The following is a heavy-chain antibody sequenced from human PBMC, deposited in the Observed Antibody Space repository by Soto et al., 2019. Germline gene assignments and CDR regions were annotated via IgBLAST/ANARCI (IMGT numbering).Heavy chain of an antibody. CDR3: ASYSSGWDDVSD. V-gene: IGHV4-61*01. Sequence: QVQLQESGPGLVKPSETLSLTCTVSGGSVSSGSYYWSWIRQPPGKGLEWIGYIYYSGSTNYNPAITSQATMSLGRSNTQCALTLSSASAADTAVYYCASYSSGWDDVSDWCQGTLVTVSS. J-gene: IGHJ4*02. D-gene: IGHD6-19*01. CDR2: IYYSGST. CDR1: GGSVSSGSYY.